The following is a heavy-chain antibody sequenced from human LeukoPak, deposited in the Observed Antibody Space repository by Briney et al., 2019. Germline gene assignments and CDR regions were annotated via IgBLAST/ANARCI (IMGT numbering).Heavy chain of an antibody. CDR3: VRLGAQYDYGMDV. Sequence: GGSLRLSCTASGFTVSSNYMNWVRQAPGKGLEWVSVVYSGGSTHYADSVKGRFTISRDDSQNTLYLQMNSLRDEDTAVYYCVRLGAQYDYGMDVWGQGTTVTVSS. CDR2: VYSGGST. J-gene: IGHJ6*02. V-gene: IGHV3-66*04. D-gene: IGHD3-16*01. CDR1: GFTVSSNY.